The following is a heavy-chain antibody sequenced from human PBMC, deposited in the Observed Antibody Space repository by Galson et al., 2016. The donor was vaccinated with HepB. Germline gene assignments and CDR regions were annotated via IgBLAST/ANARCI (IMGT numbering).Heavy chain of an antibody. CDR1: GYTFTSYG. CDR2: ISAYNGNT. J-gene: IGHJ6*02. D-gene: IGHD6-13*01. CDR3: ARDDAGRENAYSGDLYHHYYGMDV. V-gene: IGHV1-18*01. Sequence: SVKVSCKASGYTFTSYGISWVRQAPGQGLEWMGWISAYNGNTNYAQKLQGRLTMTTDTSTSTAYMDLRSLRSDDTAVYFCARDDAGRENAYSGDLYHHYYGMDVWGQGTTVTVTS.